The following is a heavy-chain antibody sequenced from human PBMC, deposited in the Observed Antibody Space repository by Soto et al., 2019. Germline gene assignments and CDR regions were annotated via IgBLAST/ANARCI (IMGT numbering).Heavy chain of an antibody. CDR3: AKDTPGKVSR. CDR1: GFTFSHSG. D-gene: IGHD6-13*01. Sequence: QVQLVESGGGVVQPGGSLRLSCAASGFTFSHSGFNWVRQAPGKGLEWVIFISSDGSNQYFGDAVKGRFTISRDNSRNTLYLQMNSLRPEDAAIYYCAKDTPGKVSRWGQGTLVTVSS. J-gene: IGHJ4*02. V-gene: IGHV3-30*18. CDR2: ISSDGSNQ.